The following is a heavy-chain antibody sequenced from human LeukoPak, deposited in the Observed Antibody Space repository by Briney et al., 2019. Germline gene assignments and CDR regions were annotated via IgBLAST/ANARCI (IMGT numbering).Heavy chain of an antibody. J-gene: IGHJ4*02. CDR2: ISGSGGST. D-gene: IGHD1-26*01. V-gene: IGHV3-23*01. CDR1: GFTFSSYA. Sequence: GGSLRLSCAASGFTFSSYAMSWVRQAPGKGLEWVSAISGSGGSTYYAGSVKGRFTISRDNSKNTLYLQMNSLRAEDTAVYYCARPNAMWELLEYIDYWGQGTLVTVSS. CDR3: ARPNAMWELLEYIDY.